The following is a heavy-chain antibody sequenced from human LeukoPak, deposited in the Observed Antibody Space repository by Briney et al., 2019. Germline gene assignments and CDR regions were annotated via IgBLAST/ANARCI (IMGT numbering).Heavy chain of an antibody. CDR3: ARDSPGITGTTPQSDDY. Sequence: ASVKVSCKASGYTFTSYGISWVRQAPGQGLEWMGWISAYNGNTNYAQKLQGRVTMTTDTSTSTAYMELRSLRSDDTAVYYCARDSPGITGTTPQSDDYWGQGTLVTVSS. J-gene: IGHJ4*02. D-gene: IGHD1-20*01. CDR2: ISAYNGNT. CDR1: GYTFTSYG. V-gene: IGHV1-18*01.